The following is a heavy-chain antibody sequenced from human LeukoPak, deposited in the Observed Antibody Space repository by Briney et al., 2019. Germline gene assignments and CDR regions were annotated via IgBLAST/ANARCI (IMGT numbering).Heavy chain of an antibody. Sequence: GGSLRLSCAASGFTFNNAWMNWVRQAPGKGLEWVSYISSSSSTIYYADSVKGRFTISRDNAKNSLYLQMNSLRAEDTAVYYCASQIAARRGWFDPWGQGTLVTVSS. J-gene: IGHJ5*02. CDR2: ISSSSSTI. CDR1: GFTFNNAW. D-gene: IGHD6-6*01. CDR3: ASQIAARRGWFDP. V-gene: IGHV3-48*01.